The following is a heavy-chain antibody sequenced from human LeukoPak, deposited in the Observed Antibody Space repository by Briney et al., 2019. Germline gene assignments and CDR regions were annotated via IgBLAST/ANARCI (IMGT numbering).Heavy chain of an antibody. V-gene: IGHV4-34*01. CDR1: GGSFSGYY. J-gene: IGHJ6*03. Sequence: SETLSLTCAVYGGSFSGYYWSWIRQPPGKGLEWIGEINHSGSTNYNPSLKSRVTISVDTSKNQFSLKLSSVTAADTAVYYCARLRSGTMVRGVPVYYYYYYMDVWGKGTTVTISS. CDR3: ARLRSGTMVRGVPVYYYYYYMDV. CDR2: INHSGST. D-gene: IGHD3-10*01.